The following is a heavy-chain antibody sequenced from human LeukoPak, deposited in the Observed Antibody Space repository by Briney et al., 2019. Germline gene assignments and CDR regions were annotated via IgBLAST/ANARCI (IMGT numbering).Heavy chain of an antibody. J-gene: IGHJ4*02. Sequence: GGSLRLSCAVSGFTFGSFEMNWVRQAPGKGLEWGSKISSSSSSVYYADTLKGRFTISRDNAKSALYLQMNSLRAEDTAVYYCARNRDIVAYFDYWGQGTLVTISS. CDR1: GFTFGSFE. CDR2: ISSSSSSV. CDR3: ARNRDIVAYFDY. V-gene: IGHV3-48*03. D-gene: IGHD5-12*01.